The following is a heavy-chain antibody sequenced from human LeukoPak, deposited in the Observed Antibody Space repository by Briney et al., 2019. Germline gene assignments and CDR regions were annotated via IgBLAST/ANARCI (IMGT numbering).Heavy chain of an antibody. D-gene: IGHD3-22*01. V-gene: IGHV4-59*08. CDR1: GGSISSYY. CDR2: VYHSGTT. Sequence: SETLSPTCTVSGGSISSYYWSWIRQPPGKGLEWIGYVYHSGTTDYNPSLKSRVTISVDTSKNQFSLKLTSVTAADTAVYYCVRHTLDYYDSSGYYYSHHYFDNWGQGTLVTVSS. J-gene: IGHJ4*02. CDR3: VRHTLDYYDSSGYYYSHHYFDN.